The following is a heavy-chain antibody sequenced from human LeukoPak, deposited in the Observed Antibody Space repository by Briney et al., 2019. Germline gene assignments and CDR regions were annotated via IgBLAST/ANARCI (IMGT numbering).Heavy chain of an antibody. D-gene: IGHD3-9*01. CDR1: GSTFSSYA. CDR2: ISGSGGST. CDR3: AKDPYAILTGYRYYFDY. J-gene: IGHJ4*02. Sequence: GGSLRLSCAASGSTFSSYAMSWVRQAPGKGLEWVSAISGSGGSTYYAGSVKGRFTISRDNSKNTLYLQMNSLRAEDTAVYYCAKDPYAILTGYRYYFDYWGQGTLVTVSS. V-gene: IGHV3-23*01.